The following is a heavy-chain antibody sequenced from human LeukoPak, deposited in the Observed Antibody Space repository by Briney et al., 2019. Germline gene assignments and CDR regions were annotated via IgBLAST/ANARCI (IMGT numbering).Heavy chain of an antibody. V-gene: IGHV1-8*01. CDR1: GYTFTSDD. CDR3: ARRQIDFWSGFGYNGMDV. Sequence: ASVTVSRNGSGYTFTSDDIKWGRQGTVQGREWRGWMYPNSGNTGYAQRFQGRVTTTRDTSISTAYMDLSGLRSEDRAVYYCARRQIDFWSGFGYNGMDVWGQGTTVTVSS. D-gene: IGHD3-3*01. J-gene: IGHJ6*02. CDR2: MYPNSGNT.